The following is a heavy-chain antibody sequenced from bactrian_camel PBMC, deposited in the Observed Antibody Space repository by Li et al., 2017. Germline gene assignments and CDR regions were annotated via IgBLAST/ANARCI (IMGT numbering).Heavy chain of an antibody. CDR2: ISSDGST. Sequence: HVQLVESGGGSVQAGGSLTLSCDTSTYSTTRYCMAWFRQAPGNECELVSTISSDGSTYYADSVKGRFTISRDNAKNTLYLQLNSLKTEDTAMYYCASLTRGYWGQGTQVTVS. CDR3: ASLTRGY. V-gene: IGHV3S57*01. J-gene: IGHJ4*01. CDR1: TYSTTRYC.